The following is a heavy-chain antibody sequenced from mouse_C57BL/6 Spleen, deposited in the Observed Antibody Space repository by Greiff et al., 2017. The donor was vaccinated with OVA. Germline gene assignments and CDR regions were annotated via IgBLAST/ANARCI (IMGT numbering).Heavy chain of an antibody. CDR3: AREDTTVVAPFDY. Sequence: EVQVVESGGGLVKPGGSLKLSCAASGFTFSDYGMHWVRQAPEKGLEWVAYISSGSSTIYYADTVKGRFTISRDNAKNTLFLQMTSLRSEDTAMYYCAREDTTVVAPFDYWGQGTTLTVSS. J-gene: IGHJ2*01. V-gene: IGHV5-17*01. D-gene: IGHD1-1*01. CDR2: ISSGSSTI. CDR1: GFTFSDYG.